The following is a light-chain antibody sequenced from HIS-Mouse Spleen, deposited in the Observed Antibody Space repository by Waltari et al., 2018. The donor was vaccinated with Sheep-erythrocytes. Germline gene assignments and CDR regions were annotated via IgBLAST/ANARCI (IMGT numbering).Light chain of an antibody. V-gene: IGLV1-36*01. CDR2: YDD. Sequence: QSVLTQPPSVSEAPRQRVTISCSGSSSNIGNNAVNWYQQLPGKAPKLPITYDDLLPSGGAALFSGSKSGTSASLTISGLQSEDEADYYCAAWDDSLNGPVFGGGTKLTVL. J-gene: IGLJ3*02. CDR3: AAWDDSLNGPV. CDR1: SSNIGNNA.